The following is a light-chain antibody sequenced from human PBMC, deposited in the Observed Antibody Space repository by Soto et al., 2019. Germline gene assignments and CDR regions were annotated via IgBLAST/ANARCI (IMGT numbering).Light chain of an antibody. J-gene: IGLJ1*01. Sequence: QSVLTQPASVSGSPGQSITIYCTGTSSDVGGYNYVSWYQHHPGKAPKLMIYQVSNRPSGVSNRFSGSKSGNTASLIISGLQAEDEADYYCSSYIETQAYVFGTGTKLTVL. CDR3: SSYIETQAYV. CDR1: SSDVGGYNY. CDR2: QVS. V-gene: IGLV2-14*01.